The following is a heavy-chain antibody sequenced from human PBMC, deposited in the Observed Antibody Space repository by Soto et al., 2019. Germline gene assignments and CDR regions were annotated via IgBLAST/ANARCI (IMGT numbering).Heavy chain of an antibody. CDR2: GST. D-gene: IGHD3-22*01. J-gene: IGHJ2*01. V-gene: IGHV4-59*01. CDR3: ARVLRLGDYYDSSGYYSEWYFDL. Sequence: GSTNYNPSLKSRVTISVDTSKNQFSLKLTSVTTADTAVYYCARVLRLGDYYDSSGYYSEWYFDLWGRGTLVTVSS.